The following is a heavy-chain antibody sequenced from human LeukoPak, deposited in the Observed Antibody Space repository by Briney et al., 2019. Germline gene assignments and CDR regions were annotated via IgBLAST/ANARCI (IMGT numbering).Heavy chain of an antibody. CDR1: GFSVSTNY. V-gene: IGHV3-66*01. CDR2: IYSGGST. D-gene: IGHD6-13*01. J-gene: IGHJ4*02. CDR3: ARVDTYSSSWYFDY. Sequence: GGSLRLSCAASGFSVSTNYMSWVRQAPGKGLEWVSVIYSGGSTYYADSVKGRFTISRDNSKNTLYLQMNSLRAEDTAVYYCARVDTYSSSWYFDYWGQGTLVTVSS.